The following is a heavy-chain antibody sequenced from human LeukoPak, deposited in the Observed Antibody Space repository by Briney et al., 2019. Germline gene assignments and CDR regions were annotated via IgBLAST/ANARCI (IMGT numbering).Heavy chain of an antibody. V-gene: IGHV4-59*01. D-gene: IGHD3-10*01. CDR1: DGSFDDYY. CDR2: SGSS. J-gene: IGHJ6*02. Sequence: SETLSLTCTVSDGSFDDYYWTWIPQPPGKGLEWIGYSGSSKYNPSLKRRLTITVDTSKRHFSLTLSSVTAADTAVYYCARTRRHYYGSGKNLTPWPAGLDVWGQGTTVIVS. CDR3: ARTRRHYYGSGKNLTPWPAGLDV.